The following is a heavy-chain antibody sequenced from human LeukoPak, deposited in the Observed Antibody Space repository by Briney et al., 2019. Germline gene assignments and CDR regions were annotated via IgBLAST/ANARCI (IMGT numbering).Heavy chain of an antibody. V-gene: IGHV1-8*01. CDR2: MNPNSGNI. J-gene: IGHJ5*02. CDR1: GYTFTSYD. D-gene: IGHD1-1*01. Sequence: ASVKVSCKASGYTFTSYDINWVRQATGQGLEWMGWMNPNSGNIGYAQKFQGRVTMTRNTSISTAYMEPSSLRSEDTAVYYCARGERRTQKIDPWGQGTLVTVSS. CDR3: ARGERRTQKIDP.